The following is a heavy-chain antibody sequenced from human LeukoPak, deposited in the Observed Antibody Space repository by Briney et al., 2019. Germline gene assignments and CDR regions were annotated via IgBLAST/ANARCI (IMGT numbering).Heavy chain of an antibody. J-gene: IGHJ5*02. CDR3: AVGLGFGDGPNWFDP. V-gene: IGHV4-30-4*01. D-gene: IGHD3-10*01. Sequence: SETLSLTCTVSGGSISSGDYYWSWIRQPPGKGLEWIGYIYYSGSTYYNPSLKSRVTISVDTSKNQFSLKLSSVTAADTAVYYCAVGLGFGDGPNWFDPWGQGTLVTVSS. CDR2: IYYSGST. CDR1: GGSISSGDYY.